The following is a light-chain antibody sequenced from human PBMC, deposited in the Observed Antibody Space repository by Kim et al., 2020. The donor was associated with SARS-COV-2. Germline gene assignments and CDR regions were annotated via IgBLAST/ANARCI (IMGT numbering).Light chain of an antibody. CDR2: GAS. CDR3: QQYNAYPLT. CDR1: QDVGKY. J-gene: IGKJ4*01. V-gene: IGKV1-16*01. Sequence: SSIGERTTLTCPASQDVGKYLTWYQQIPGKAPKSLIHGASSLQSGVPARFSGSGSGTDFTLTIRSLQPEDLGIYYCQQYNAYPLTFGRGTKVDIK.